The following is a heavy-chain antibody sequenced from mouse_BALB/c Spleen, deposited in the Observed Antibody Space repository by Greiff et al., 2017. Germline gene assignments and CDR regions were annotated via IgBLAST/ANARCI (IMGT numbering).Heavy chain of an antibody. CDR1: GYTFTSYW. J-gene: IGHJ1*01. D-gene: IGHD1-1*01. CDR2: INPSNGRT. V-gene: IGHV1S81*02. CDR3: ARGLYYGSSYDFDV. Sequence: QVHVKQSGAELVKPGASVKLSCKASGYTFTSYWMHWVKQRPGQGLEWIGEINPSNGRTNYNEKFKSKATLTVDKSSSTAYMQLSSLTSEDSAVYDYARGLYYGSSYDFDVWGAGTTVTVSS.